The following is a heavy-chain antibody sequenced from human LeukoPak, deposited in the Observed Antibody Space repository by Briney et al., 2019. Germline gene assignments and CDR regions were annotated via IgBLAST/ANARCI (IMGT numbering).Heavy chain of an antibody. V-gene: IGHV3-30-3*01. CDR2: ISYDGSNK. CDR1: GFTFSSYA. Sequence: PGRSLRLSRAASGFTFSSYAMHWVRQAPGKGLEWVAVISYDGSNKYYADSVKGRFTISRDNSKNTLYLQMNSLRAEDTAVYYCARDKWQQLENLAGYWGQGTLVTVSS. CDR3: ARDKWQQLENLAGY. D-gene: IGHD6-13*01. J-gene: IGHJ4*02.